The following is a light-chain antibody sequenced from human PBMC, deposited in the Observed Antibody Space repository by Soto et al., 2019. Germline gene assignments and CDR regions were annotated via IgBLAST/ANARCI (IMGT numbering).Light chain of an antibody. CDR2: DAS. CDR3: QHYDGNSRT. J-gene: IGKJ1*01. V-gene: IGKV1-5*01. Sequence: DIQMTQSPPTLSPSVGDRFAITCRASQGLSSWLAWYQQKPGKAPKLLIYDASILESGVPSRFSGSGSGTEFTLTISSLQPDDFATYYCQHYDGNSRTFGQGTKVDIK. CDR1: QGLSSW.